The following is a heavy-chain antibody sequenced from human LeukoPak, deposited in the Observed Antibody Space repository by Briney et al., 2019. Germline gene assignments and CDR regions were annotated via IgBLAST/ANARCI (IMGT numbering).Heavy chain of an antibody. CDR1: GGSISSGDYY. CDR3: AREGSYYDFWSGYPPAAFDI. V-gene: IGHV4-61*02. D-gene: IGHD3-3*01. Sequence: SETLSLTCTVSGGSISSGDYYWSWIRQPAGKGLEWIGRIYTSGSTNYNPSLKSRVTMSVDTSKNQFSLKLSSVTAADTAVYYCAREGSYYDFWSGYPPAAFDIWGQGTMVTVSS. J-gene: IGHJ3*02. CDR2: IYTSGST.